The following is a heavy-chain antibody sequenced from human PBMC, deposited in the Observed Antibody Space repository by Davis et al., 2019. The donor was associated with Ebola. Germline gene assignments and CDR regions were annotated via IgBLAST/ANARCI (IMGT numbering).Heavy chain of an antibody. V-gene: IGHV3-30*18. CDR3: AKDTGYSSSWFYEFDY. J-gene: IGHJ4*02. CDR1: GFTFSSYG. CDR2: ISYDGSNK. D-gene: IGHD6-13*01. Sequence: GESLKISCAASGFTFSSYGMHWVRQAPGKGLEWVAVISYDGSNKYYADSVKGRFTISRDNSKNTLYLQMHSLRAEDTAVYYCAKDTGYSSSWFYEFDYWGQGTLVTVSS.